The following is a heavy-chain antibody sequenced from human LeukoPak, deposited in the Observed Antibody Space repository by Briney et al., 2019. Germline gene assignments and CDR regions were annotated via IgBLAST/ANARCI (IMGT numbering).Heavy chain of an antibody. CDR2: ISGYNGNT. CDR1: GYSFTSYG. V-gene: IGHV1-18*01. Sequence: GESLKISCKGSGYSFTSYGISWVRQAPGQGLEWMGWISGYNGNTNYAQKLQDRVTMTTDTSTSTAYMELRSLRSDDTAVYYCARDGSVVVDPHYFQHWGQGTLVTVSS. D-gene: IGHD3-22*01. J-gene: IGHJ1*01. CDR3: ARDGSVVVDPHYFQH.